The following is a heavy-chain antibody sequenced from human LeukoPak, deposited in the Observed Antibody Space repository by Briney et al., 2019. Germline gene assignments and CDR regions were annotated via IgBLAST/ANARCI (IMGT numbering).Heavy chain of an antibody. CDR3: ARTPYGGNHFDY. J-gene: IGHJ4*02. V-gene: IGHV4-39*07. Sequence: SETPSLTCTVSRGSISSSSYYWGWIRQPPGKGLEWIGSIYYSGSTYYNPSLKSRVTISVDTSKNQFSLKLSSVTAADTAVYYCARTPYGGNHFDYWGQGTLVTVSS. CDR2: IYYSGST. D-gene: IGHD4-23*01. CDR1: RGSISSSSYY.